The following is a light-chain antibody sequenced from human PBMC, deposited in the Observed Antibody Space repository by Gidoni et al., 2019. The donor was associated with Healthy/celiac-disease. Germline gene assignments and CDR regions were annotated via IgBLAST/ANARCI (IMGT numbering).Light chain of an antibody. CDR1: SSNRGAGYD. Sequence: QSVLTQPPSVSGAPGQRVTFSCTGSSSNRGAGYDVHWYQQLPGTAPKLLIYGTSNRPSGVPDRFSGSKSGTSASLAITGLQAEDEADYYCQSYDSSLSVHVVFGGGTKLTVL. CDR2: GTS. V-gene: IGLV1-40*01. J-gene: IGLJ2*01. CDR3: QSYDSSLSVHVV.